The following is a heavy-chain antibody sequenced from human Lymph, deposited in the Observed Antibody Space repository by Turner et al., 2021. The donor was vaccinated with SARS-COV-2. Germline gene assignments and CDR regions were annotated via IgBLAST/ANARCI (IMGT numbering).Heavy chain of an antibody. CDR1: GFTVSSSY. CDR2: IYSGGST. CDR3: ARAWGRYSYGFDY. J-gene: IGHJ4*02. D-gene: IGHD5-18*01. Sequence: EVQLGESGGGLVQPGGSLRLSCAASGFTVSSSYMSWVRQAPGKGLEWVSVIYSGGSTYCADSGKGRFTISRDNSKNTLYLQMNSLRAEDTAVYYCARAWGRYSYGFDYWGQGTLVTVSS. V-gene: IGHV3-66*01.